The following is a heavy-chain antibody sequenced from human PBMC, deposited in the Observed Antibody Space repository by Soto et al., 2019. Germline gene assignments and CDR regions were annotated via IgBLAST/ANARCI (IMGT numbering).Heavy chain of an antibody. CDR2: IYGGGST. CDR3: AVAVAGPTAIGY. Sequence: GGSLRLSCAASGFTVISNYMSWVRQAPGKGLEWVSVIYGGGSTYYADSVKGRFTISRDNSKNTLYLQMNSLRAEDTAVYYCAVAVAGPTAIGYWGQGTLVTVSS. J-gene: IGHJ4*02. V-gene: IGHV3-66*01. D-gene: IGHD6-19*01. CDR1: GFTVISNY.